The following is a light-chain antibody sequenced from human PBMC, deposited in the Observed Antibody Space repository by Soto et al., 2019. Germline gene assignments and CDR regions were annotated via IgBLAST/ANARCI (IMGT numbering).Light chain of an antibody. CDR3: CSYAGTNTFV. Sequence: QSALTQPASVSGSPGQSITISCTGTSSDVGSYNLVSWYQQHPGKAPKLIIYEGNKRPSGVSNRFSGSKSANTASLTISGLQTEDEADYYCCSYAGTNTFVFGTGTQLTVL. V-gene: IGLV2-23*01. CDR2: EGN. CDR1: SSDVGSYNL. J-gene: IGLJ1*01.